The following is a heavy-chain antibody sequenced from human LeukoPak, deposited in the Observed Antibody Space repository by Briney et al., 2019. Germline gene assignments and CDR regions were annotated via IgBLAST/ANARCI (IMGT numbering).Heavy chain of an antibody. J-gene: IGHJ4*02. V-gene: IGHV3-23*01. CDR3: AKDRVQSRSDFDS. CDR1: GFTFSSYA. CDR2: TSGFGGST. D-gene: IGHD5/OR15-5a*01. Sequence: PGGSLRLSCAASGFTFSSYAMSWVRQAPGKGLECVSTTSGFGGSTYYADSVKGRFTISRDNSKNTLYLQMTSLRAEDTAVYYCAKDRVQSRSDFDSWGQGTLVTVSS.